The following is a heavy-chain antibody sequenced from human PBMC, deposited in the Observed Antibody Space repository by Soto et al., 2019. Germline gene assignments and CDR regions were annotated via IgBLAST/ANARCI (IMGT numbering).Heavy chain of an antibody. V-gene: IGHV3-11*05. Sequence: QVQLVESGGGLVKPGGSLRLSCAVSGFTFNDYQMTWFRQAPGKGLEWVSRISSTGSYADCADSVKGRFTVSRDNANNTVYLQMDSLRDEDTAVYFCARIVGLRLNDYWGQGTLVIVSS. D-gene: IGHD1-26*01. J-gene: IGHJ4*02. CDR1: GFTFNDYQ. CDR3: ARIVGLRLNDY. CDR2: ISSTGSYA.